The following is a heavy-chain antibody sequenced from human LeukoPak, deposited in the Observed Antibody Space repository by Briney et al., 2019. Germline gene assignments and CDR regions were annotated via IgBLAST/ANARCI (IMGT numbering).Heavy chain of an antibody. V-gene: IGHV3-30*04. CDR3: AGGYSGYGFDP. Sequence: GGSLRLSCAASGFTFSSYAMHWVRQAPGKGVEWVAVISYDGSNKYYADSVKGRFTISRDNSKNTLYLQMNSLRAEDTAVYYCAGGYSGYGFDPWGQGTLVTVSS. J-gene: IGHJ5*02. CDR2: ISYDGSNK. D-gene: IGHD5-12*01. CDR1: GFTFSSYA.